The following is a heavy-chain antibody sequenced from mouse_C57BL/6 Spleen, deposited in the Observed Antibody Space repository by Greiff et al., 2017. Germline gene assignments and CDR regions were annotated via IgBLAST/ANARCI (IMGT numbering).Heavy chain of an antibody. V-gene: IGHV1-26*01. CDR1: GYTFTDYY. Sequence: VQLQQSGPELVQPGASVKISCKASGYTFTDYYMNWVKQSHGKSLEWIGDINPNNGGTSYNQKFKGKATLTVDKSSSTAYMELRSLTSEDSAVYYCARGGYGSLFDYWGQGTTLTVSS. CDR3: ARGGYGSLFDY. D-gene: IGHD1-1*01. CDR2: INPNNGGT. J-gene: IGHJ2*01.